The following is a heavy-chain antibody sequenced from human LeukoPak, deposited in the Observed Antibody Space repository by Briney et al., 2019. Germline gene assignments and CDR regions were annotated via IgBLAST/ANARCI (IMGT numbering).Heavy chain of an antibody. J-gene: IGHJ4*02. CDR3: AKDQETYYYGSGSYYGAYDY. D-gene: IGHD3-10*01. CDR1: GFSFSSYW. Sequence: PGGSLRLSCVASGFSFSSYWMSWVRQTPGKGLEWVAFIRYDGSNKYYADSVKGRFTISRDNSKNTLYLQMNSLRAEDTAVYYCAKDQETYYYGSGSYYGAYDYWGQGTLVTVSS. CDR2: IRYDGSNK. V-gene: IGHV3-30*02.